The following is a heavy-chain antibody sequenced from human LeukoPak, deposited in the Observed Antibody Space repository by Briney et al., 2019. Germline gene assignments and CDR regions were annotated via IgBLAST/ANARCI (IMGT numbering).Heavy chain of an antibody. J-gene: IGHJ4*02. Sequence: PGGSLRLSCAASGSTFSNAWVNWVRQAPGKGLEWVGRIKSKVDGATTDYAAPVKGRFTISRDDSKDTLYLQMNSLKTEDTAVYYCTSSAYDYRFFGNWGQGTLVTVSS. D-gene: IGHD5-12*01. CDR2: IKSKVDGATT. CDR1: GSTFSNAW. CDR3: TSSAYDYRFFGN. V-gene: IGHV3-15*01.